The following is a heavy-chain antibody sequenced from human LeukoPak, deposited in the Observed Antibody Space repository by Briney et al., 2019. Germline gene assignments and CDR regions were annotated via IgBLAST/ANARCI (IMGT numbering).Heavy chain of an antibody. D-gene: IGHD6-19*01. CDR1: GYTFTSYG. Sequence: GASVKVSCKAPGYTFTSYGISWVRQAPGQGLEWMGWISAYNGNTNYAQKLQGRVTMTTDTSTSTAYMELRSLRSDDTAVYYCARDLKRGRQQRLVGPPGYWGQGTLVTVSS. V-gene: IGHV1-18*01. CDR2: ISAYNGNT. J-gene: IGHJ4*02. CDR3: ARDLKRGRQQRLVGPPGY.